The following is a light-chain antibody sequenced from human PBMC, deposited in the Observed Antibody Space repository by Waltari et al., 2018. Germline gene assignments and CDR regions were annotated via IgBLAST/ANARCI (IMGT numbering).Light chain of an antibody. CDR1: NFGNQY. CDR3: QAWDTTTVV. CDR2: YDS. J-gene: IGLJ2*01. V-gene: IGLV3-1*01. Sequence: SYELTQPPSVSVSPGQTASVTCSGNNFGNQYASWYQQKPGQSPVLVIYYDSRRPSGIPERFSGSNSGNTATLTISGTQAMDEADYYCQAWDTTTVVFGGGTKVTVL.